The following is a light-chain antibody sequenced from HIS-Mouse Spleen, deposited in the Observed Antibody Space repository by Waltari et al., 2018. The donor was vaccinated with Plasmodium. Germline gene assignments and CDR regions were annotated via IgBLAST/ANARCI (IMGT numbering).Light chain of an antibody. CDR3: QSADSSGTYWV. CDR2: KDI. J-gene: IGLJ3*02. V-gene: IGLV3-25*03. Sequence: SYELTQPPSVSVSPGQTARIPCSGDALPKQYAYWYQQKPGQAPVLGIYKDIERPSGIPERFSGSSAGTTVTLTISGVQAEDEADYYCQSADSSGTYWVFGGGTKLTVL. CDR1: ALPKQY.